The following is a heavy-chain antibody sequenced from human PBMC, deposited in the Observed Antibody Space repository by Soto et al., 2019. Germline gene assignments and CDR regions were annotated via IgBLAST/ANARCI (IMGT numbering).Heavy chain of an antibody. V-gene: IGHV3-11*01. J-gene: IGHJ4*02. D-gene: IGHD6-19*01. CDR1: GLPFRSNK. Sequence: QVQLVESGGTWVSPGGSRRPPVPALGLPFRSNKRTGTRKAPGRGLEWVSHISGSVKTIYSADSVKGRFSISRDNAEKSLYLQMNSLRGEDTAVYYCAKDGGRGWDLDNWGQGTLVTVSS. CDR2: ISGSVKTI. CDR3: AKDGGRGWDLDN.